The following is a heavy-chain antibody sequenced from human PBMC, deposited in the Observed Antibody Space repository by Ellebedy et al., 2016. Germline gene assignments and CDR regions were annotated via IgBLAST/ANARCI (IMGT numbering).Heavy chain of an antibody. CDR2: TYYRSKWYN. J-gene: IGHJ4*02. CDR1: GDSVSSNSAA. D-gene: IGHD6-19*01. CDR3: GRSVNGWPSDFDY. V-gene: IGHV6-1*01. Sequence: LRLXXAISGDSVSSNSAAWNWFRQSPSRGLEWLGRTYYRSKWYNDYAVSVQSRIAINPDTSKNQFSLQLNSVTPEDTAVYYCGRSVNGWPSDFDYWGQGTLVTVSS.